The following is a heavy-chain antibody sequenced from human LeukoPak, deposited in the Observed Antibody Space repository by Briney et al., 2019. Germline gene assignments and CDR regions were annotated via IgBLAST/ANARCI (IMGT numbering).Heavy chain of an antibody. Sequence: SVKVSCKASGGTFNSYALSWVRQAPGQGLEWMGRIIPIFGTANYAQKFQGRVTITADKSTSTAYMELSSLRSEDTAVYYCAREGYCSSTSCLNWFDPWGQGTLVTVSS. CDR1: GGTFNSYA. CDR2: IIPIFGTA. V-gene: IGHV1-69*06. J-gene: IGHJ5*02. CDR3: AREGYCSSTSCLNWFDP. D-gene: IGHD2-2*01.